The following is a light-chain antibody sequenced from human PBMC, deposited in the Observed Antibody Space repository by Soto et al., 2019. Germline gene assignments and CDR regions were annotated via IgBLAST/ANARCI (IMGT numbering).Light chain of an antibody. CDR3: QQFGNYPLT. J-gene: IGKJ4*01. V-gene: IGKV3-20*01. Sequence: EIVLTQSPGTLSLSPGERATLSCRASQSVRNNYLAWYQQKPGQAPRFLIYAASNRATGIPDRFSGGGSGTDFTLTISRLEPEDFAVYYCQQFGNYPLTFGGGTKV. CDR2: AAS. CDR1: QSVRNNY.